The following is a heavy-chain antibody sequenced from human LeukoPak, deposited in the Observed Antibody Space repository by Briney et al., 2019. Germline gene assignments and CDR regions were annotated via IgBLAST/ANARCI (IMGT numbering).Heavy chain of an antibody. CDR1: GGSFSGYY. J-gene: IGHJ6*02. V-gene: IGHV4-34*01. Sequence: PSETLSLTCAVYGGSFSGYYWSWIRQPPGKGLEWIGEINHSGSTNYNPPLKSRVTISVDTSKNQFSLKLSSVTAADTAVYYCARLAVAGTYYYGMDVWGQGTTVTVSS. CDR3: ARLAVAGTYYYGMDV. D-gene: IGHD6-19*01. CDR2: INHSGST.